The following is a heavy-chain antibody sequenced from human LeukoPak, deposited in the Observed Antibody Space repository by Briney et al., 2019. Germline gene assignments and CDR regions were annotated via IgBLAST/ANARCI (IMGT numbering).Heavy chain of an antibody. CDR3: ARDFLAAALRAFDI. Sequence: GASVKVSCKASGYTFTGYYMHWVRQAPGQGLEWMGWINPNSGGTNYAQKFQGRVTMTRDTSISTAYMELSRLRSDDTAVYYCARDFLAAALRAFDIWGQGTMVTVSS. CDR1: GYTFTGYY. V-gene: IGHV1-2*02. J-gene: IGHJ3*02. CDR2: INPNSGGT. D-gene: IGHD6-13*01.